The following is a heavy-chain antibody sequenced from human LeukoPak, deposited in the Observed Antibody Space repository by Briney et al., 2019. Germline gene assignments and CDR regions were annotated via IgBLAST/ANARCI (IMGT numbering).Heavy chain of an antibody. V-gene: IGHV3-33*01. CDR1: GFTFSSYG. CDR3: ARGKDQQLYGFDI. D-gene: IGHD6-13*01. CDR2: IWFDGSNK. Sequence: PGGALRLSCVAPGFTFSSYGMHWVRQAPGKGLEWVAVIWFDGSNKYYADSVKGRFTISRDNSKNTLYLQMNSLSDEDTAVYYCARGKDQQLYGFDIWGQGTMVTVSS. J-gene: IGHJ3*02.